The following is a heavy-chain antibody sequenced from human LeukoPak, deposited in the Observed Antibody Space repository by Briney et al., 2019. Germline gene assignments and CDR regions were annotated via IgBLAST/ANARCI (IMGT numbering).Heavy chain of an antibody. CDR2: IWYDGSFI. CDR3: AKDSRGWLQSRYYMDV. J-gene: IGHJ6*03. V-gene: IGHV3-30*02. D-gene: IGHD5-24*01. Sequence: PGGSLRLSCAASGFNFMNFGMHWVRQAPGKGLDWVAVIWYDGSFIYYGDSVRGRFIISRDNAKNTLYLQMNSLRAEDTAVYYCAKDSRGWLQSRYYMDVWGKGTTVTVSS. CDR1: GFNFMNFG.